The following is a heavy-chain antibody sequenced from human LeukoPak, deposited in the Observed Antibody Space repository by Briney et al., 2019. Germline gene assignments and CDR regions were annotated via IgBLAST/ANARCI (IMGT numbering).Heavy chain of an antibody. CDR2: IYPCYSDT. CDR3: ARPRDILTGYFGGAFDI. D-gene: IGHD3-9*01. CDR1: GYSFTSYW. J-gene: IGHJ3*02. Sequence: GESLKISRKSSGYSFTSYWIGWVPQIPGKGVEGVGIIYPCYSDTRYSPFFQGQVTISADKPISTAYLQWSSLKASDNAMYYCARPRDILTGYFGGAFDIWGQGTMVTVSS. V-gene: IGHV5-51*01.